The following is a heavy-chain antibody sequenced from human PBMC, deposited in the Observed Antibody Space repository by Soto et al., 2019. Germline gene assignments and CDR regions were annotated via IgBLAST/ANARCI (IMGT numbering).Heavy chain of an antibody. J-gene: IGHJ6*03. V-gene: IGHV4-34*01. CDR3: ARGSWGSVTMVRGVIMNPDPPAFYYMDV. CDR1: GGSFSGYY. D-gene: IGHD3-10*01. CDR2: INHSGST. Sequence: SETLSLTCAVYGGSFSGYYWSWIRQPPGKGLEWIGEINHSGSTNYNPSLKSRVTISVDTSKNQFSLKLSSVTATDTAVYYCARGSWGSVTMVRGVIMNPDPPAFYYMDVWGKGTTVTVSS.